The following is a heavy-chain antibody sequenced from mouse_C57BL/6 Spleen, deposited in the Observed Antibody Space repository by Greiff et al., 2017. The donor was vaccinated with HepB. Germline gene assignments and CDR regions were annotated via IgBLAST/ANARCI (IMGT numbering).Heavy chain of an antibody. D-gene: IGHD2-3*01. CDR2: IYPSDSET. CDR1: GYTFTSYW. J-gene: IGHJ3*01. Sequence: VQLQQPGAELVRPGSSVKLSCKASGYTFTSYWMDWVKQRPGQGLEWIGNIYPSDSETHYNQKFKDKATLTVDKSSSTAYMQLSSLTSEDSAVYYCAREGDGPWFAYWGQGTLVTVSA. V-gene: IGHV1-61*01. CDR3: AREGDGPWFAY.